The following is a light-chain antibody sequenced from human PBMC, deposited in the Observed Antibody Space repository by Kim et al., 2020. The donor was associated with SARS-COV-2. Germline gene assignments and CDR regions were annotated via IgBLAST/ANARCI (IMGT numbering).Light chain of an antibody. V-gene: IGLV3-19*01. Sequence: SSELTQDPAVSVALGQTVRITCQGDSLRSYYASWYQQKPGQAPVLVIYGKNNRPSGIPDRFSGSSSGNTASLTITGAQAEDEADYYCNSRDSSGNHLVFGGGAKLGVL. CDR3: NSRDSSGNHLV. CDR1: SLRSYY. CDR2: GKN. J-gene: IGLJ3*02.